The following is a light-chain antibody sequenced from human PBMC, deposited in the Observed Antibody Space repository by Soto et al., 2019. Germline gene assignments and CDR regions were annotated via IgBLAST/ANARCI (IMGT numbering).Light chain of an antibody. V-gene: IGKV3-15*01. CDR2: GTF. Sequence: EIVMTQSPVTLSVSPGERATLSCRASQSVYSNLAWYQQKPGQAPRLLIHGTFTRATGIPARFSGSGSGTEFTLTISSLQSEDFAVYYCQQYNKWPLTFGGGTKVEIK. J-gene: IGKJ4*01. CDR3: QQYNKWPLT. CDR1: QSVYSN.